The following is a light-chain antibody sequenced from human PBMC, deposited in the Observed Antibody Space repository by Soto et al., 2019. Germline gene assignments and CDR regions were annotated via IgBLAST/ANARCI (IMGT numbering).Light chain of an antibody. Sequence: EVVLTQSPGTLSLSPGERATLSCRASQSVSNNYFAWYQQKPGQAPRLLIFGSSDRPNGNPDRFSGSGSGTDFTLTISRLEPEDFAVYYCQQYGSSPPYTFGQGTKLEI. CDR2: GSS. CDR3: QQYGSSPPYT. V-gene: IGKV3-20*01. CDR1: QSVSNNY. J-gene: IGKJ2*01.